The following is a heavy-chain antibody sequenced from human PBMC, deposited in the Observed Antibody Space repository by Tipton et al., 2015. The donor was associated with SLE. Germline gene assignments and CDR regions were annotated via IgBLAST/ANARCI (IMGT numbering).Heavy chain of an antibody. CDR1: GYTFTSYG. CDR2: ISAYNGNT. J-gene: IGHJ3*02. CDR3: ASEDLYFYESSGYFSADAFDI. Sequence: QLVQSGAEVKKPGASVKVSCKASGYTFTSYGISWVRQAPGQGLEWMGWISAYNGNTNYAQKLQGRVTMTTDTSTSTAYMELRSVISEDTPVYCCASEDLYFYESSGYFSADAFDIWGQGTIVPVSS. D-gene: IGHD3-22*01. V-gene: IGHV1-18*01.